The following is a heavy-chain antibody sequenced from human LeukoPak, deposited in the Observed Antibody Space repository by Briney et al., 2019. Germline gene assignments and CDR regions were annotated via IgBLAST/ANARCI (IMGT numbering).Heavy chain of an antibody. V-gene: IGHV4-4*07. CDR2: IYTSGST. CDR1: GGSLSSYY. CDR3: ARTHSSGSRGDFDY. D-gene: IGHD3-22*01. J-gene: IGHJ4*02. Sequence: SETLSLTCTVSGGSLSSYYWNWIRQPAGKGLEWIGRIYTSGSTNYNPSLKSRVTISVDTSKNQFSLKLSSVTAADTAVYYCARTHSSGSRGDFDYWGQGTLVTVSS.